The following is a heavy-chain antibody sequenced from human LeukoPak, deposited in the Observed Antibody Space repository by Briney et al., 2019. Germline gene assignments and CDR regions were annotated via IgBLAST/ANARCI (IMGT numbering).Heavy chain of an antibody. Sequence: SETLSFTCTGSGVSISSYYWSWNRQPPGKELEWIGYIYYSGSTYYNPSLKSRVTISVDTSKNQFSLKLTSVTAADTAVYYCARELRFLLDYWGQGTLVTVSS. CDR3: ARELRFLLDY. D-gene: IGHD4-17*01. CDR2: IYYSGST. CDR1: GVSISSYY. J-gene: IGHJ4*02. V-gene: IGHV4-59*12.